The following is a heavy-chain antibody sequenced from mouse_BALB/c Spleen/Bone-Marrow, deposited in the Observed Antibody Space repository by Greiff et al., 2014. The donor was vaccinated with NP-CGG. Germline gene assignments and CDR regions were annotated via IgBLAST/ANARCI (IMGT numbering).Heavy chain of an antibody. V-gene: IGHV14-3*02. J-gene: IGHJ3*01. CDR2: IDPANGNT. CDR1: GFNIKDTY. Sequence: VQLKESGVELVKPGASVKLSCTTSGFNIKDTYIHWVKQRPEQGLEWIGRIDPANGNTKYDPEFQGKATITADTSSNTAYLHLSSLTSEDTAVYSCAHDAPFAYWGQGTLVTVSA. D-gene: IGHD2-3*01. CDR3: AHDAPFAY.